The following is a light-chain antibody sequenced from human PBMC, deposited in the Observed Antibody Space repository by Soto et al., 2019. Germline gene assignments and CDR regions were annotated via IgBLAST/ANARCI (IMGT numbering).Light chain of an antibody. CDR3: SSYTISNTDV. CDR2: EVS. Sequence: QSVLTQPPSVSGSPGQSVTISCTGTSSDVGSYSRVSWYQQPPGTAPKLMIYEVSNRPSGVPDGFSGSKSGNTASLTISGLQPEDEADYYCSSYTISNTDVFGTGTKITVL. J-gene: IGLJ1*01. CDR1: SSDVGSYSR. V-gene: IGLV2-18*02.